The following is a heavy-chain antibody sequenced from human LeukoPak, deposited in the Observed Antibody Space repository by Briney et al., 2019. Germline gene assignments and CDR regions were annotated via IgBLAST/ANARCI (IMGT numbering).Heavy chain of an antibody. CDR3: AGVLGDKYGDVSGY. V-gene: IGHV3-64*01. J-gene: IGHJ4*02. CDR2: ITSNGGTT. D-gene: IGHD4-17*01. CDR1: GFTFSAHA. Sequence: GGSVRLSCAASGFTFSAHAMHWVRQAPGKGLEFVSAITSNGGTTYYANSVKGRFTISRDNSKNTLYLQMRSLRVEDMAVYYCAGVLGDKYGDVSGYWGQGTLVTVSS.